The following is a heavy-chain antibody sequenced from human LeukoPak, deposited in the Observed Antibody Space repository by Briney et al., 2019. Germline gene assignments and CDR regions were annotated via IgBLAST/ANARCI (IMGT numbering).Heavy chain of an antibody. CDR2: ISAYNGNT. Sequence: ASVSVSFTSSAYTFTIYGISWVRQPPGQGLEWMGLISAYNGNTNYAQKLQGRVTITTDTSTSTAYLELRGLRSDDTAVYYCARGPYCSGGTCYSQYFDYWGEGTLVTVSS. V-gene: IGHV1-18*01. CDR3: ARGPYCSGGTCYSQYFDY. J-gene: IGHJ4*02. D-gene: IGHD2-15*01. CDR1: AYTFTIYG.